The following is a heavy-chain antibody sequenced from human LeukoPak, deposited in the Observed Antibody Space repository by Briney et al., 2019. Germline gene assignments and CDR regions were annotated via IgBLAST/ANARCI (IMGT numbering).Heavy chain of an antibody. J-gene: IGHJ3*02. CDR1: GFTFSNVW. V-gene: IGHV3-15*01. CDR2: IRRKTDGETT. Sequence: PGGSLRLSCAASGFTFSNVWMSWVRQVPGKGREWVGRIRRKTDGETTDHAAPVKGRFTISRDDSKNTLYLQMNSLKTEDTAVYYCAKADLQFLEWLSRADIFDIWGQGTMVTVSS. CDR3: AKADLQFLEWLSRADIFDI. D-gene: IGHD3-3*01.